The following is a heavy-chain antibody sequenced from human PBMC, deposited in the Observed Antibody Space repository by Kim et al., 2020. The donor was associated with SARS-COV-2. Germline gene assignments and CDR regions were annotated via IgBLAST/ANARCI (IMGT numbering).Heavy chain of an antibody. Sequence: SETLSLTCTVSGGSISSSNYYWGWIRQPPGKGLEWIGSIYYSGSTYYNPSLKSRVTISVDTSKNQFSLKLNSVTAADTAVYYCARDYIRYSGSWRPQRLYFQDWGQGTLVTVSS. D-gene: IGHD1-26*01. J-gene: IGHJ1*01. CDR3: ARDYIRYSGSWRPQRLYFQD. CDR1: GGSISSSNYY. V-gene: IGHV4-39*07. CDR2: IYYSGST.